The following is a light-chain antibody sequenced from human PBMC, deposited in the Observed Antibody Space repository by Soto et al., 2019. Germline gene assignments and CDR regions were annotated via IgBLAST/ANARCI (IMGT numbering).Light chain of an antibody. CDR1: QGISRY. Sequence: DIQLTQSPSFLSASVGDRVTITCRASQGISRYLAWYQQKPGKAPKLLIFTASTLQSGVPSRFSGSGSGTEFTLTTSSLQPEDFATYYCQLLTSYPPLTFGQGTRLEIK. V-gene: IGKV1-9*01. CDR2: TAS. J-gene: IGKJ5*01. CDR3: QLLTSYPPLT.